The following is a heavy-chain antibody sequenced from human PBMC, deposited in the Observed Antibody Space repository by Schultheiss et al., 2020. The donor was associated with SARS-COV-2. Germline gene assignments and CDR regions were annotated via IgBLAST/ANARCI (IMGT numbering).Heavy chain of an antibody. Sequence: SQTLSLTCTVSGYSISSGYYWGWIRQPPGKGLEWIGEINHSGSTYYNPSLKSRVTMSVDTSKNQFSLKLSSVTAADTAVYYCARGRAVAGNMAVDDYWGQGTLVTVSS. V-gene: IGHV4-38-2*02. CDR1: GYSISSGYY. J-gene: IGHJ4*02. CDR2: INHSGST. CDR3: ARGRAVAGNMAVDDY. D-gene: IGHD6-19*01.